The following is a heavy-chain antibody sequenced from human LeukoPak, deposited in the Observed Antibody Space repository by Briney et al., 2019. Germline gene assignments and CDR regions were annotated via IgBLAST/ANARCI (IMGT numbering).Heavy chain of an antibody. Sequence: SVKVSCKASGGTFSSYAISWVRQAPGQGLEWMGGIIPIFGTANYAQKFQGRVAITADESTSTAYMELSSLRSEDTAVYYCARDGSVDTIISWFDPWGQGTLVTVSS. CDR1: GGTFSSYA. J-gene: IGHJ5*02. CDR2: IIPIFGTA. D-gene: IGHD5-12*01. CDR3: ARDGSVDTIISWFDP. V-gene: IGHV1-69*13.